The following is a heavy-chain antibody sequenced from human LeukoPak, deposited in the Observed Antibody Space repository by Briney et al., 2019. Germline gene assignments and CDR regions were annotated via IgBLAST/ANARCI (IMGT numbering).Heavy chain of an antibody. J-gene: IGHJ6*03. D-gene: IGHD3-3*01. CDR1: GFTFSTNA. CDR3: AKDIRPPGRITIFEYYYYYYMDV. Sequence: GGSLRLSCAASGFTFSTNAISWVRQAPGKGLEWVSAISGTGAVTYYAESVKGRFTISRDNSKNTVYLHMNSLKVEDTAVYYCAKDIRPPGRITIFEYYYYYYMDVWGKGTTVTVSS. V-gene: IGHV3-23*01. CDR2: ISGTGAVT.